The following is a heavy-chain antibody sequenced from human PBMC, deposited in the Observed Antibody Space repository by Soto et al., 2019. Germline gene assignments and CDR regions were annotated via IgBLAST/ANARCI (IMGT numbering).Heavy chain of an antibody. CDR3: ARVVAVAAINWFDP. D-gene: IGHD6-19*01. Sequence: PSETLSLTCTVSGGSISSYYWSWIRQPPGKGLEWIGYIYYSGSTNYNPSLKSRVTISVDTSKNQFSLKLSSVTAADTAVYYCARVVAVAAINWFDPWGQGTLVTVS. J-gene: IGHJ5*02. CDR1: GGSISSYY. CDR2: IYYSGST. V-gene: IGHV4-59*01.